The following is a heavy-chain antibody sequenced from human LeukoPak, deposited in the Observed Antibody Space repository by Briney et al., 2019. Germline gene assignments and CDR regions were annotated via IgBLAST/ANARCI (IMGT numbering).Heavy chain of an antibody. V-gene: IGHV3-66*01. CDR3: ARDWARYYYGSGSLDY. D-gene: IGHD3-10*01. J-gene: IGHJ4*02. Sequence: GGSLRLSCAASGFTVGSNYMSWVRQAPGKGLEWVSIIYRGGSTNYADSVKGRFTISRDTSKNTLYLQMNSLRAEDTAVYYCARDWARYYYGSGSLDYWGQGTLVTVSS. CDR2: IYRGGST. CDR1: GFTVGSNY.